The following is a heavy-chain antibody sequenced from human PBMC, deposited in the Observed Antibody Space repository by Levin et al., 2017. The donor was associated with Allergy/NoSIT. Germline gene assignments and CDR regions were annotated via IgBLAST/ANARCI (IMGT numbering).Heavy chain of an antibody. J-gene: IGHJ3*02. CDR2: ISYDGSNK. CDR1: GFTFSSYA. Sequence: GESLKISCAASGFTFSSYAMHWVRQAPGKGLEWVAVISYDGSNKYYADSVKGRFTISRDNSKNTLYLQMNSLRAEDTAVYYCARNLGYCSGGSCGGDAFDIWGQGTMVTVSS. D-gene: IGHD2-15*01. V-gene: IGHV3-30-3*01. CDR3: ARNLGYCSGGSCGGDAFDI.